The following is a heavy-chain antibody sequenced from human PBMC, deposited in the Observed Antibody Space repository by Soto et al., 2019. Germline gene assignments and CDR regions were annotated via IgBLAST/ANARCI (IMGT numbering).Heavy chain of an antibody. CDR1: GFTFSSHW. V-gene: IGHV3-74*01. CDR2: ISTDGSST. J-gene: IGHJ4*02. D-gene: IGHD6-13*01. CDR3: VRDLYSGFDY. Sequence: GGSLRLSCGASGFTFSSHWMHWVRQAPGMGLVWVSRISTDGSSTSYADSVKGRFTISRDNAKNTLYLQMNSLRAEDTAVYYCVRDLYSGFDYWGQGTLVTVS.